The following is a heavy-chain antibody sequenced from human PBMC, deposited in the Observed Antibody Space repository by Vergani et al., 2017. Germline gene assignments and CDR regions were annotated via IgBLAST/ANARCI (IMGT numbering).Heavy chain of an antibody. D-gene: IGHD3-10*01. CDR1: GFTFSNAW. V-gene: IGHV3-15*01. CDR3: TANTYYYGRDWFDP. Sequence: VQLVESGGGLVKPGGSLRLSCAASGFTFSNAWMSWVRQAPGKGLEWVGRIKSKTDGGTTDYAAPVKGRFTISRDDSKNTLYLQMNSLNTEDTAVYYCTANTYYYGRDWFDPWGQGTLVTVSS. J-gene: IGHJ5*02. CDR2: IKSKTDGGTT.